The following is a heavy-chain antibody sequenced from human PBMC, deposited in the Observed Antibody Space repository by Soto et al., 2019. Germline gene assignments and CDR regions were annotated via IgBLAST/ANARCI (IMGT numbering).Heavy chain of an antibody. CDR3: ARDAVGATTYYFDY. Sequence: GGSLRLSCAASGFTFSSYDMHWVRQATGKGLEWVSAIGTAGDTYYPGSVKGRFTISRENAKNSLYLQMNSLRAEDTAVYYCARDAVGATTYYFDYWGQGTLVTVSS. J-gene: IGHJ4*02. CDR2: IGTAGDT. D-gene: IGHD1-26*01. CDR1: GFTFSSYD. V-gene: IGHV3-13*01.